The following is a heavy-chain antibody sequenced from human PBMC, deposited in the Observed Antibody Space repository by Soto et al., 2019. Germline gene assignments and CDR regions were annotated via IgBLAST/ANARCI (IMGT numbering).Heavy chain of an antibody. D-gene: IGHD1-1*01. CDR1: GGTFSSYA. J-gene: IGHJ6*02. CDR3: ARDALDGTPQDGYYYYGMDV. Sequence: QVQLVQSGAEVKKPGSSVKVSCKASGGTFSSYAISWVRQAPGQGLERMGGIIPIFGTANYAQKFQGRVTITADESTSTAYMELSSLRSEDTAVYYCARDALDGTPQDGYYYYGMDVWGQGTTVTVSS. CDR2: IIPIFGTA. V-gene: IGHV1-69*01.